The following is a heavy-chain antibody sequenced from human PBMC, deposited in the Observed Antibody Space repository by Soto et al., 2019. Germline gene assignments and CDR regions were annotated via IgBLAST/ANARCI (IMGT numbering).Heavy chain of an antibody. CDR3: ARGDCVGGSCYSLAGSFYYYMDA. CDR1: GFTFSYYW. Sequence: EVQLVESGGGLVQPGGSLRLSCAASGFTFSYYWMYWVRQAPGKGLEWVSRINSDGSVSTYADSVKGRLTISRDNVKNTLYLQMDSLRAEDTAVYYCARGDCVGGSCYSLAGSFYYYMDAWGKGTTVTV. V-gene: IGHV3-74*03. D-gene: IGHD2-15*01. J-gene: IGHJ6*03. CDR2: INSDGSVS.